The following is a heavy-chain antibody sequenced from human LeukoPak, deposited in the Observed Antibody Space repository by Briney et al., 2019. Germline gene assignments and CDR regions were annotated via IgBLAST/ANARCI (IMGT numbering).Heavy chain of an antibody. Sequence: PSETLSLTCTVSGGSISSYYWRWIRQPPGKGLEWIGYIYYSGSNNYNPSLKSRVTISVDTSKNQFSLKLSSVTAADTAVYYCARDGDGVPDAFDIWGQGTMVTVSS. V-gene: IGHV4-59*01. J-gene: IGHJ3*02. D-gene: IGHD4-17*01. CDR3: ARDGDGVPDAFDI. CDR1: GGSISSYY. CDR2: IYYSGSN.